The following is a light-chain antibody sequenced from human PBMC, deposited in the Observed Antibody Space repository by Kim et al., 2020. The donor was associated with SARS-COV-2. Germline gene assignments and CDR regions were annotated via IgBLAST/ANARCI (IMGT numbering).Light chain of an antibody. Sequence: EIVLTQSPGSLSLSPGESVTLSCRASQSLTESYLAWYQQKPGQAPTLLVYGASHRASAIPDRFSGSGSGTDFTLTISRLEPDDFAVYYCQHYENSPPSLTFGGGTKVDIK. CDR1: QSLTESY. CDR3: QHYENSPPSLT. CDR2: GAS. J-gene: IGKJ4*01. V-gene: IGKV3-20*01.